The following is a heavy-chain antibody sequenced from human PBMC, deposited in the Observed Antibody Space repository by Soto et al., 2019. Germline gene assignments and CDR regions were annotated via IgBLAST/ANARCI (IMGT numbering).Heavy chain of an antibody. CDR3: ATRITVFGLLIPPFDP. D-gene: IGHD3-3*01. CDR1: GGSANGYY. Sequence: SETLSLTCAVYGGSANGYYWNWIRQPPWKGLEWIGEINHTGGTHYNPSLKSRVTMSVDTSKNQFSLRLSSVTAADTAIYYCATRITVFGLLIPPFDPWGQGTQVTVSS. CDR2: INHTGGT. J-gene: IGHJ5*02. V-gene: IGHV4-34*01.